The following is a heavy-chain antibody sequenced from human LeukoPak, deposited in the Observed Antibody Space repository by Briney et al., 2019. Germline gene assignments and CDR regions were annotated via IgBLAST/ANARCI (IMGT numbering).Heavy chain of an antibody. CDR2: INPNSGGT. D-gene: IGHD3-16*02. CDR3: ARDPSNTSGRYTYFDY. V-gene: IGHV1-2*06. J-gene: IGHJ4*02. CDR1: GYTFTGYY. Sequence: GASVNVSCKASGYTFTGYYMHWVRQAPGQGLEWMGRINPNSGGTNYAQKFQGRVTMTRDTSISTAYMELSRLRSDDTAVYYCARDPSNTSGRYTYFDYWGQGTLVTVSS.